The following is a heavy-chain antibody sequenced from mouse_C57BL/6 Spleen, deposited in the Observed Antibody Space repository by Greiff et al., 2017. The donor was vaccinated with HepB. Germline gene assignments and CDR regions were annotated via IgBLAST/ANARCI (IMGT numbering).Heavy chain of an antibody. CDR3: ARGYYGRNWYFDV. V-gene: IGHV1-39*01. J-gene: IGHJ1*03. Sequence: EVQLQQSGPELVKPGASVKISCKASGYSFTDYNMNWVKQSNGKSLEWIGVINPNYGTTSYNQKFKGKATLTVDQSSSTAYMQLNSLTSGDSAVYYRARGYYGRNWYFDVWGTGTTVTVSS. D-gene: IGHD1-1*01. CDR1: GYSFTDYN. CDR2: INPNYGTT.